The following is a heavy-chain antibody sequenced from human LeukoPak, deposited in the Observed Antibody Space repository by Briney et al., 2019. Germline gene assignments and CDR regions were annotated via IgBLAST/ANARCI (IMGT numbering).Heavy chain of an antibody. J-gene: IGHJ3*02. CDR2: MNPNSGNT. CDR1: GYTLTELS. Sequence: ASVKVSCKVSGYTLTELSMHWVRQATGQGLEWMGWMNPNSGNTGYAQKFQGRVTMTRNTSISTAYMELSSLRSEDTAVYYCASQVTGSGEAFDIWGQGTMVTVSS. CDR3: ASQVTGSGEAFDI. V-gene: IGHV1-8*01. D-gene: IGHD1-26*01.